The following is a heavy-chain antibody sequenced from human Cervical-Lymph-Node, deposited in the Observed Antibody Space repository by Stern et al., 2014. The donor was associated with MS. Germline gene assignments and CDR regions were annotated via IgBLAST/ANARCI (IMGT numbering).Heavy chain of an antibody. Sequence: QLVQSGAEVKKPGASVKVSCKASGYTFTSYDINWVRQATGQGLEWMGWMNTNSGNTGYAQKFQGRVTMTRNTSISTAYMELSSLRSEDTAVYYCARDCKLRRFGSRGWFDPWGQGTLVTVSS. V-gene: IGHV1-8*01. CDR2: MNTNSGNT. CDR3: ARDCKLRRFGSRGWFDP. CDR1: GYTFTSYD. D-gene: IGHD3-10*01. J-gene: IGHJ5*02.